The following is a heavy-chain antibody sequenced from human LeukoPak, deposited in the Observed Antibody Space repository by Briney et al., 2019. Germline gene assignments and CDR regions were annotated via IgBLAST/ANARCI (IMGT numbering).Heavy chain of an antibody. J-gene: IGHJ3*01. CDR2: IYYSGTT. CDR3: ASSNYHDSSGPDAFDV. V-gene: IGHV4-59*01. CDR1: GGSISNYY. D-gene: IGHD3-22*01. Sequence: SETLSLICTVSGGSISNYYWSWIRQPPGKGLEWIAYIYYSGTTNYNPSLKSRVTISIDTSKNQFSLKLSSVTAADTAVYYCASSNYHDSSGPDAFDVWGQGTMVTVSS.